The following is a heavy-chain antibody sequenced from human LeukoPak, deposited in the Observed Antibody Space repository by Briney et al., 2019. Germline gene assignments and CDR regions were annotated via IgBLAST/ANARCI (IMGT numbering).Heavy chain of an antibody. D-gene: IGHD3-3*01. Sequence: PSETLSLTCTVSGGSISSSSWYWGWIRQRPGKGREGIVSICYSGSTYYNPSLKSRVTIYVDTSKNQFSLTLSSVTAAGTAVYYCTVGVIQIWGQGTLVTVSS. J-gene: IGHJ4*02. CDR2: ICYSGST. V-gene: IGHV4-39*01. CDR3: TVGVIQI. CDR1: GGSISSSSWY.